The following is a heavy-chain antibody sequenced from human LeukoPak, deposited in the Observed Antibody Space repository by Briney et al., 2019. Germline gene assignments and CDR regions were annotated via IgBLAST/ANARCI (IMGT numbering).Heavy chain of an antibody. D-gene: IGHD6-13*01. CDR3: ARDQREQQLVG. Sequence: GGSLRLSCAASGFTVSSNYRNWVRQAPGKGLEWVSLIYSGGSTSYSDSVKGRFTISRDNSKNTLYLQMNSLRAEDTAVYYCARDQREQQLVGWGQGTLVIVSS. CDR2: IYSGGST. J-gene: IGHJ4*02. CDR1: GFTVSSNY. V-gene: IGHV3-66*01.